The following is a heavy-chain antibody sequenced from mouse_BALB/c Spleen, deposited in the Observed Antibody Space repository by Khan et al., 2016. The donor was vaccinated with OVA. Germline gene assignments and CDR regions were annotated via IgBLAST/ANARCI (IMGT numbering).Heavy chain of an antibody. CDR1: GYTFTNYW. Sequence: QVQLQQSGAELAKPGASVKMSCRASGYTFTNYWMHWVKQRPGQGLEWIGYINPSTGYTEYNQKFKDKATLTADKSSSTANMQLSSLTSEDSAVYYCVNHGSSSAWCSYWGQGTLVTVSA. CDR3: VNHGSSSAWCSY. V-gene: IGHV1-7*01. J-gene: IGHJ3*01. D-gene: IGHD1-1*01. CDR2: INPSTGYT.